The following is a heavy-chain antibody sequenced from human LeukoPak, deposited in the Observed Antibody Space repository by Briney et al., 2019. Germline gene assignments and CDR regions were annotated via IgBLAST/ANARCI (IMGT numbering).Heavy chain of an antibody. J-gene: IGHJ4*02. CDR1: GGSLSSYY. V-gene: IGHV4-59*01. Sequence: SETLSLTCTVSGGSLSSYYWSWIRHPPGKGLEWIGNIYYRGSTNYNPSLKSRVTMSVDTSKNQFSLKVSSVTAADTAVYYCARDGGGKSRPFDYWGQGTPVTVSS. CDR2: IYYRGST. D-gene: IGHD4-23*01. CDR3: ARDGGGKSRPFDY.